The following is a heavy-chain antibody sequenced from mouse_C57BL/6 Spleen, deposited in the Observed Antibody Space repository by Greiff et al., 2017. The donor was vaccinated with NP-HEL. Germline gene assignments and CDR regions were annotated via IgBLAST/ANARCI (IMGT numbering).Heavy chain of an antibody. CDR2: IDPETGGT. D-gene: IGHD1-1*01. Sequence: QVQLQQSGAELVRPGASVTLSCKASGYTFTDYEMHWVKQTPVHGLEWIGAIDPETGGTAYNQKFKGKAILTADKSSSTAYMELRSLTSEDSAVYYCTRDYGSSYVYWGQGTTLTVSS. V-gene: IGHV1-15*01. CDR3: TRDYGSSYVY. CDR1: GYTFTDYE. J-gene: IGHJ2*01.